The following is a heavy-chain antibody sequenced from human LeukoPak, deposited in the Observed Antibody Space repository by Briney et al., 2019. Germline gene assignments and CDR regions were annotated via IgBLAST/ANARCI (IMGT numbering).Heavy chain of an antibody. J-gene: IGHJ6*03. Sequence: SSETLSLTCAVYGGSFSGYYWSWIRQPPGKGLEWIGEINHSGSTNYNPSLKSRVTISVDTSKNQFSLKLSSVTAADTAVYYCARALSITMVRGTPYMDVWGKGTTVTVSS. CDR1: GGSFSGYY. V-gene: IGHV4-34*01. D-gene: IGHD3-10*01. CDR3: ARALSITMVRGTPYMDV. CDR2: INHSGST.